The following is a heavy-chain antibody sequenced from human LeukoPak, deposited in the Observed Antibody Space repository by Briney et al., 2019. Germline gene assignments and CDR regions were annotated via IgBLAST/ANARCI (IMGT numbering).Heavy chain of an antibody. J-gene: IGHJ4*02. CDR3: ARXVGTIFGVVIDPLRIDY. CDR2: IYYSGST. V-gene: IGHV4-30-4*01. CDR1: GGSISSGDYY. D-gene: IGHD3-3*01. Sequence: PSETLSLTCTVSGGSISSGDYYWSWIRQPPGKGLEWIGYIYYSGSTYYNPSLKSRVTISVDTSKNQFSLKLSSVTAADTAVYXCARXVGTIFGVVIDPLRIDYWGQGTLVTVSS.